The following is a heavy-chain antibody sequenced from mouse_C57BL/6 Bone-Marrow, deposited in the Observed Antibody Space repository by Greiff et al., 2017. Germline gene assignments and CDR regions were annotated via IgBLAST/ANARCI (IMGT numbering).Heavy chain of an antibody. J-gene: IGHJ4*01. Sequence: QVQLQQPGTELVKPGASVKLSCKASGYTFTSYWMPWVKQRPGQGLEWIGNINPSNGGTNYNEKFKSKATLTVDKSSSTAYMQLSSLTSEDSAVYYCARGAFYYGNPYYYAMDYWGQGTSVTVSS. CDR1: GYTFTSYW. CDR2: INPSNGGT. D-gene: IGHD2-1*01. V-gene: IGHV1-53*01. CDR3: ARGAFYYGNPYYYAMDY.